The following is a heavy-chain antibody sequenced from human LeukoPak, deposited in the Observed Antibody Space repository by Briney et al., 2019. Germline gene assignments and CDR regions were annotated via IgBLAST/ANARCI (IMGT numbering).Heavy chain of an antibody. CDR3: AREVELKGGSYFDY. V-gene: IGHV1-18*01. D-gene: IGHD5-12*01. Sequence: ASVKGSRKASGYTGSNFGISWVRQAPGQGLEWMGWISAYNGNTNYTKKLQGRVTMTTDTSTSTAYMELRSLRSDDTAVYYCAREVELKGGSYFDYWGQGTLVTVSS. J-gene: IGHJ4*02. CDR1: GYTGSNFG. CDR2: ISAYNGNT.